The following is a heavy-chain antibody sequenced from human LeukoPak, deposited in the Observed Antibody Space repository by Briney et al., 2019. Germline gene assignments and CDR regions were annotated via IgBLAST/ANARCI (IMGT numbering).Heavy chain of an antibody. J-gene: IGHJ4*02. CDR2: INPNSGGT. Sequence: GASVKVSCKASGYTFTGYYMHWVRQAPGQGLEWMGWINPNSGGTNYAQKFQGRVTMTRDTSISTAYMELSRLRSDDTAVYYCARVVYDYVWGSPLFDYWGQGTLVTVSS. V-gene: IGHV1-2*02. CDR3: ARVVYDYVWGSPLFDY. CDR1: GYTFTGYY. D-gene: IGHD3-16*01.